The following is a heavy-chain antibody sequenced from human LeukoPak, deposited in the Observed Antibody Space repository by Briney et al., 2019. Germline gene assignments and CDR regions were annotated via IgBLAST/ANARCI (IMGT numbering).Heavy chain of an antibody. CDR3: TTRVYYDSSGYYQSVDY. CDR2: ISSSGSTI. J-gene: IGHJ4*02. CDR1: GFTFSDYY. Sequence: GGSLRLSCAASGFTFSDYYMSWIRQAPGKGLEWVSYISSSGSTIYYADSVKGRFTISRDNAKNSLYLQMNSLKTEDTAVYYCTTRVYYDSSGYYQSVDYWGQGTLVTVSS. V-gene: IGHV3-11*01. D-gene: IGHD3-22*01.